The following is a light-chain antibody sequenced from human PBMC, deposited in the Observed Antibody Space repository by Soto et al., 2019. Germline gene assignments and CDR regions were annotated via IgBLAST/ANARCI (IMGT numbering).Light chain of an antibody. V-gene: IGLV1-40*01. Sequence: QSVLTQPPSLSGAPGQNIIISCTGGGSNIGAGFDVHWYQQLPGTAPKLLIYGNTNRPSGVPDRFSGSKSGTSASLVITGLQAEDEADYYCQSYDTGLSGPVVFGGGTMLTVL. CDR1: GSNIGAGFD. J-gene: IGLJ2*01. CDR3: QSYDTGLSGPVV. CDR2: GNT.